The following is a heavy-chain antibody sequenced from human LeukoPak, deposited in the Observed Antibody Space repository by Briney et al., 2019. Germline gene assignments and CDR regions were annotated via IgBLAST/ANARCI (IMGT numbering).Heavy chain of an antibody. D-gene: IGHD3-10*01. J-gene: IGHJ6*03. Sequence: PSETLSLTCTVSGGSISSYYWSWIRQPPGKGLEWIGYIYYSGSTNYNPSLKSRVTISVDTSKNQFSLKLSSVTAADTAVYYCARGGGSGSYYFGSYYYYYMDVWGKGTTVTVSS. CDR1: GGSISSYY. CDR3: ARGGGSGSYYFGSYYYYYMDV. CDR2: IYYSGST. V-gene: IGHV4-59*01.